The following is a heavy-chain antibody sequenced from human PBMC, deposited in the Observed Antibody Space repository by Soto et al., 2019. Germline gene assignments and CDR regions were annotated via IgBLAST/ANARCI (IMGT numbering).Heavy chain of an antibody. Sequence: QVQLQQWGAGLLKPSETLSLNCAVNGGSLSGYYWSWIRQPPGKGLEWIGEIKDGGRTNYSPSLKTRAPISSYTSNNQFSLRLYSVTAADTGVYYCARGQEGVVATHWDQGTLVTVSS. D-gene: IGHD5-12*01. CDR2: IKDGGRT. CDR3: ARGQEGVVATH. J-gene: IGHJ4*02. CDR1: GGSLSGYY. V-gene: IGHV4-34*01.